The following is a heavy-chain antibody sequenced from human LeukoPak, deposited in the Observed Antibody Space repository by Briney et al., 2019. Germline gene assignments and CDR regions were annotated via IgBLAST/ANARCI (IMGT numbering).Heavy chain of an antibody. CDR2: IGRNGDYI. Sequence: PGGSLRLSCAASGFTFSSYTMKWARQTPGKGLEWVSSIGRNGDYIYYADSVKGRFTISRDNANDSLFLQMNSLRADDTAVYYCARRPDCSGSDCYGMDVWGQGTTVTVSS. D-gene: IGHD2-15*01. V-gene: IGHV3-21*01. J-gene: IGHJ6*02. CDR1: GFTFSSYT. CDR3: ARRPDCSGSDCYGMDV.